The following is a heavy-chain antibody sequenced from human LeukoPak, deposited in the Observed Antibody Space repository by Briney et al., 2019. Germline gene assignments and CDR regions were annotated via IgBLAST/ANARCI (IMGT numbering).Heavy chain of an antibody. D-gene: IGHD3-9*01. CDR2: IRYDGSNK. Sequence: GGSLRLSCAASGFTFSSYGMHWVRQARGKGVEGVAFIRYDGSNKYYADSVKGRFTISRDNSKNTLYLQMNSLRAEDAAVYYCAKPLDWYYDILTGPDAFDIWGQGTMVTVSS. CDR3: AKPLDWYYDILTGPDAFDI. J-gene: IGHJ3*02. CDR1: GFTFSSYG. V-gene: IGHV3-30*02.